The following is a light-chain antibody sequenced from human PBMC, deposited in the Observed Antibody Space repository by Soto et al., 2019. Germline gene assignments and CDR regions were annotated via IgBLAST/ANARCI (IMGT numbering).Light chain of an antibody. CDR1: SSNIGFNA. Sequence: QSVLTQPPSASGTPGQRVTLSCSGSSSNIGFNAVNWYQQLPGTAPKLVMHGNSQRPSGVPDRISGSKSGTSASLAISGLRSEDEGDYYCQSYDSTLSARYVFGTGTKVTVL. CDR3: QSYDSTLSARYV. J-gene: IGLJ1*01. CDR2: GNS. V-gene: IGLV1-47*02.